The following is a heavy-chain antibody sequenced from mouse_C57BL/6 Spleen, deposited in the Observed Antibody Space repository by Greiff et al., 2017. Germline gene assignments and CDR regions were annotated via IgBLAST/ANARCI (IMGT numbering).Heavy chain of an antibody. Sequence: VQLQQSDAELVKPGASVKISCKVSGYTFTVHTIHWMKQRPEQGLEWIGNIYPRDGSTKYNEKFKGKATLTADKSSSTAYMQLNSLTSEDSAVYFCASEDYGGVYYAMDYWGQGTSVTVSS. CDR1: GYTFTVHT. CDR3: ASEDYGGVYYAMDY. J-gene: IGHJ4*01. V-gene: IGHV1-78*01. CDR2: IYPRDGST. D-gene: IGHD2-4*01.